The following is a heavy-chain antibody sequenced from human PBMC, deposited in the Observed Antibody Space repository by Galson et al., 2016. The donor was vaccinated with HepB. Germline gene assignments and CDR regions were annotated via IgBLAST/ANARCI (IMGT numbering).Heavy chain of an antibody. CDR1: GFSFNSYS. Sequence: SLRLSCAASGFSFNSYSMNWVRQAPGKGLEWISYTSSSSSTIYYADSVKGRFTISRDNAKNSLYLQMNSLRDEDTAVYYCARGADVYVWGSFSLFDYWGQGTLVTVSS. CDR3: ARGADVYVWGSFSLFDY. D-gene: IGHD3-16*01. V-gene: IGHV3-48*02. J-gene: IGHJ4*02. CDR2: TSSSSSTI.